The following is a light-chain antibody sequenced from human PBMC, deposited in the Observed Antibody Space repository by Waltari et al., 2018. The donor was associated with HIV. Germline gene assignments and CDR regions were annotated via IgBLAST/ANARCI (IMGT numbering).Light chain of an antibody. J-gene: IGLJ2*01. V-gene: IGLV2-11*01. CDR2: DVS. Sequence: QSALTQPRSVSGSPAQSVTISCTGTSRDVGGFNYVSWYQQHPGKAPKLIIYDVSKRPSGVPDRFSGSKSGNTASLTISGLQAEDEADYYCFSYSGSYTSVLFGGGTKLTVL. CDR3: FSYSGSYTSVL. CDR1: SRDVGGFNY.